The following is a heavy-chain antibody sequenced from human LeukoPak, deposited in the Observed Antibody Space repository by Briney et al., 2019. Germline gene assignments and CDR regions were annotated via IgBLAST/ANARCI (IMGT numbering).Heavy chain of an antibody. J-gene: IGHJ4*02. V-gene: IGHV3-23*01. D-gene: IGHD3-22*01. CDR1: GFTFSSYV. Sequence: GGSLRLSCADSGFTFSSYVISWVRQAPGKGLEWVSLISTSGRTHYADSVQGRFTISRDNSKNTLSLHMNSLRAEDTAAYYCARGLDSSGYYHVVDSWGQGALVTVSS. CDR3: ARGLDSSGYYHVVDS. CDR2: ISTSGRT.